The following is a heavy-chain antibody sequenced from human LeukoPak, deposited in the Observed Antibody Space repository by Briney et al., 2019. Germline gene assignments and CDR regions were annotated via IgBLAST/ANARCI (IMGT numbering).Heavy chain of an antibody. CDR1: GGSISSGSYY. Sequence: PSQTLSLTCTVSGGSISSGSYYWSWIRQPAGKGLEWIGRIYTSGSTNYNPSLKSRVTISVDTSKNQFSLKLSSVTAADTAVYYCARELGENYGFWSGYYTLDYWGQGTLVTVSS. V-gene: IGHV4-61*02. CDR3: ARELGENYGFWSGYYTLDY. CDR2: IYTSGST. J-gene: IGHJ4*02. D-gene: IGHD3-3*01.